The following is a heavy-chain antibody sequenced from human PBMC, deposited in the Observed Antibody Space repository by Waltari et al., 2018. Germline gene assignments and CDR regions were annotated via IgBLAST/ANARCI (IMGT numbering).Heavy chain of an antibody. CDR2: FDPEDGET. D-gene: IGHD6-19*01. Sequence: VQSGAEVKKPGASVKVSCKVSGYTLTELSMHWVRQAPGKGLEWMGGFDPEDGETIYAQKFQGRVTMTKDTSTDTAYMELSSLRSEDTAVYYCATGWMRGAGSSGWYVGYFDLWGRGTLVTVSS. V-gene: IGHV1-24*01. J-gene: IGHJ2*01. CDR3: ATGWMRGAGSSGWYVGYFDL. CDR1: GYTLTELS.